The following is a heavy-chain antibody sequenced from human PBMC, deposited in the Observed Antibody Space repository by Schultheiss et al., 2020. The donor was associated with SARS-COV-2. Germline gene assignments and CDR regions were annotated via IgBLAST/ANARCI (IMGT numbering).Heavy chain of an antibody. Sequence: ASVKVSCKASGYTFSNYYIHWVRQAPGQGLEWMGIINPSDGRTSYAQKFQGRVTMTRDTSISTAYMELSRLRSDDTAVYYCARIPGAWGWFDPWGQGTLVTVSS. V-gene: IGHV1-46*01. D-gene: IGHD3-16*01. CDR3: ARIPGAWGWFDP. CDR1: GYTFSNYY. CDR2: INPSDGRT. J-gene: IGHJ5*02.